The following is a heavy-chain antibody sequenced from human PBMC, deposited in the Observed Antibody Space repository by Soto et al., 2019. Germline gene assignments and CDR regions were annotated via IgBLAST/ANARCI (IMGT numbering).Heavy chain of an antibody. CDR2: IYYSGST. V-gene: IGHV4-39*01. CDR3: ARHKLGKIYYGMDV. CDR1: GGSISSSSYY. D-gene: IGHD6-6*01. J-gene: IGHJ6*02. Sequence: SETLSLTCTVSGGSISSSSYYWGWIRQPPGKGLEWIGSIYYSGSTYYNPSLKSRVTISVDTSKNQFSLKLSSVTAADTAVYYCARHKLGKIYYGMDVWGQGTTVTVSS.